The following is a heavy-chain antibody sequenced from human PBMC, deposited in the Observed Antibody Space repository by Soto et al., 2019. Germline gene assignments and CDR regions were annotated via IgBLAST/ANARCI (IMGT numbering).Heavy chain of an antibody. Sequence: PGGSLRLSCGASGFTFSSYGMHWVRQAPGKGLEWVAVISYDGSNKYYADSVKGRFTISRDNSKNTLYLQMNSLRAEDTAVYYCAKIGIVGASWGQGTLVTVSS. CDR2: ISYDGSNK. CDR3: AKIGIVGAS. D-gene: IGHD1-26*01. J-gene: IGHJ4*02. V-gene: IGHV3-30*18. CDR1: GFTFSSYG.